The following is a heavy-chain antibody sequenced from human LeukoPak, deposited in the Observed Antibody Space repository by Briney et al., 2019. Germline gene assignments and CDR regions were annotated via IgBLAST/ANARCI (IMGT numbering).Heavy chain of an antibody. D-gene: IGHD6-19*01. CDR1: GFTLSRYG. CDR3: AKDVAFGQWLLYFDY. V-gene: IGHV3-33*06. J-gene: IGHJ4*02. Sequence: GGSLRLSCVASGFTLSRYGMHWVRQAPGKGLEWVGIIWYDGSEKYYGDSVKGRLTISRDNSKNTLYLQMNSLRAEDTAVYYCAKDVAFGQWLLYFDYWGQGTLVTVSS. CDR2: IWYDGSEK.